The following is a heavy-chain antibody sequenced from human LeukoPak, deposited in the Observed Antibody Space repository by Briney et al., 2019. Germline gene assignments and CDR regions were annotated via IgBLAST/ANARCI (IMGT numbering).Heavy chain of an antibody. D-gene: IGHD4-23*01. Sequence: QTSETLSLTCAVSGVSITSHPWNWVRQPPGKGLEWIGEMYNSGTGTYKPSLRSRVTMFFDESKNHFSLKLNSVTAADTAVYYCARANANGGFDYWGQGTLVTVSS. CDR1: GVSITSHPW. V-gene: IGHV4-4*02. J-gene: IGHJ4*02. CDR3: ARANANGGFDY. CDR2: MYNSGTG.